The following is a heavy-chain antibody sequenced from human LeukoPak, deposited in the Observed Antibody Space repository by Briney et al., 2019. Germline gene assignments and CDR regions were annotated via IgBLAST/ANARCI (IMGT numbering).Heavy chain of an antibody. V-gene: IGHV4-59*01. CDR3: TRDKSPGDY. Sequence: SETLSLTCTVSGGSITNYYWSWIRQPPGKGLEWIGYIYYSGSTNYNPSLKSRVTISVDTSKNQFSLKLSSVTAADTAVYYCTRDKSPGDYWGQGTLVTVSS. CDR1: GGSITNYY. CDR2: IYYSGST. J-gene: IGHJ4*02.